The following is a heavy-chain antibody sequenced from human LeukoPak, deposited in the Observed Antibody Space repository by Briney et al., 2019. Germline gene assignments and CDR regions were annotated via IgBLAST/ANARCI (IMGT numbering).Heavy chain of an antibody. J-gene: IGHJ4*02. CDR3: AREGFIVGATQGYFDY. CDR1: GYTFTGYY. D-gene: IGHD1-26*01. Sequence: GASVKVSCKASGYTFTGYYMYWVRQAPGQGLEWMGRINPNSGGTNYAQKFQGRVTMTRDTSISTAYMELSRLRSDDTAVYYCAREGFIVGATQGYFDYWGQGTLVTVSS. V-gene: IGHV1-2*06. CDR2: INPNSGGT.